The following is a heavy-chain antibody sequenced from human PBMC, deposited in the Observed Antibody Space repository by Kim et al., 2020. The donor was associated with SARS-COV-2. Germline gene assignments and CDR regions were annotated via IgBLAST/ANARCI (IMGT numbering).Heavy chain of an antibody. D-gene: IGHD6-13*01. CDR1: GDTFTDNY. V-gene: IGHV1-2*02. J-gene: IGHJ4*02. Sequence: ASVKVSCKASGDTFTDNYIHWVRQAPGQGLEWLGWINPNTGGRTFAQEFQARVIMTRDTSISTAYMELTRLRSDDTAVYYCASGRGTSWSHYDYWGQGTLVTVSS. CDR3: ASGRGTSWSHYDY. CDR2: INPNTGGR.